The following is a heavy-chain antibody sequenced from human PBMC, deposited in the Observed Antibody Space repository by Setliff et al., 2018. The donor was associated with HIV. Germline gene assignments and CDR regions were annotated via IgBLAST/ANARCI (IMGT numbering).Heavy chain of an antibody. J-gene: IGHJ5*02. Sequence: SETLSLTCTVSGDPISTYYWSWVRKPPGKGLEWIGYVYYSGNTYYNPSLKSRVSISVDTSKNQLSLKLRSVTAADTALYYCARVDHDVLTGYLFFGPWGQGTLVTVSS. CDR1: GDPISTYY. V-gene: IGHV4-59*12. D-gene: IGHD3-9*01. CDR3: ARVDHDVLTGYLFFGP. CDR2: VYYSGNT.